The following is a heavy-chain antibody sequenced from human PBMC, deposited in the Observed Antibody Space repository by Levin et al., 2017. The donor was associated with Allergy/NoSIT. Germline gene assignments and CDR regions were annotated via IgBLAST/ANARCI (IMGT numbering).Heavy chain of an antibody. D-gene: IGHD6-19*01. V-gene: IGHV6-1*01. CDR1: GDSVSSNSAA. J-gene: IGHJ6*02. CDR2: TYYRSKWYN. CDR3: ARDSSGWYVPAGDYYGMDV. Sequence: PSQTLSLTCAISGDSVSSNSAAWNWIRQSPSRGLEWLGRTYYRSKWYNDYAVSVKSRITINPDTSKNQFSLQLNSVTPEDTAVYYCARDSSGWYVPAGDYYGMDVWGQGTTVTVSS.